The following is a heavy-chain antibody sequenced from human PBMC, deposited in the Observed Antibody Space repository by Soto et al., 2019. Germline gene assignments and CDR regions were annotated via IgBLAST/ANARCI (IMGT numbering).Heavy chain of an antibody. CDR3: AKSATVPAAIAY. V-gene: IGHV1-3*01. J-gene: IGHJ4*02. D-gene: IGHD2-2*02. CDR1: GYTFASCS. CDR2: INAGNGNT. Sequence: ASVKVCSKASGYTFASCSRQWVRHAPGQRLEWMGWINAGNGNTKYSQKFQGRVTITRDTSASTAYMELSSLRSEDTAVYYCAKSATVPAAIAYWGQGTLVTVSS.